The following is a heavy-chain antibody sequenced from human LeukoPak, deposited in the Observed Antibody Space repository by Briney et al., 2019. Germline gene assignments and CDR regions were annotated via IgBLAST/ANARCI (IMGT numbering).Heavy chain of an antibody. CDR2: IIPIFGTA. D-gene: IGHD5-24*01. CDR1: GGTFSSYA. Sequence: ASVKVSCKASGGTFSSYAISWVRQAPGQGLEWMGGIIPIFGTANYAQKFQGRVTITTDESTSTAYMELSSPRSEDTAVYYCARGDGYIQFDYWGQGTLVTVSS. V-gene: IGHV1-69*05. J-gene: IGHJ4*02. CDR3: ARGDGYIQFDY.